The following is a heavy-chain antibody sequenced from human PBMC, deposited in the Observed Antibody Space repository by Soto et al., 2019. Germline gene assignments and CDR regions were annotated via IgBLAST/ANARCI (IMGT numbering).Heavy chain of an antibody. D-gene: IGHD3-22*01. CDR3: AKVPYYDSSGYNWFDP. CDR2: ISGSGGST. CDR1: GFTFSSYA. Sequence: GGSLRLSCAASGFTFSSYAMSWVRQAPGKGLEWVSAISGSGGSTYYADSVKGRFTISRDNSKNTLYLQMNSLRAEDTAVYYCAKVPYYDSSGYNWFDPWGQGTLVTVSS. J-gene: IGHJ5*02. V-gene: IGHV3-23*01.